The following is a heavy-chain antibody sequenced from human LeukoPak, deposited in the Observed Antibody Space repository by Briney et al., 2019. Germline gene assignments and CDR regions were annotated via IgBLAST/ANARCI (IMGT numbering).Heavy chain of an antibody. J-gene: IGHJ4*02. CDR1: GFTFRNFW. Sequence: PGGSLRLSCAASGFTFRNFWMSLVRQAPGRGLKWVANIHPEGNEKYHVESVKGRFTISRDNAKSSLFLQMNGLRAEDTAVYYCARGDAFSGDHWGQGTLVTVSS. V-gene: IGHV3-7*04. CDR2: IHPEGNEK. CDR3: ARGDAFSGDH.